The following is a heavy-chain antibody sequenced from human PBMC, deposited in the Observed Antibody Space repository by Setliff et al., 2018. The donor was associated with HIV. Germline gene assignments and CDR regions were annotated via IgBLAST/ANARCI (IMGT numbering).Heavy chain of an antibody. Sequence: LRLSCAASGFTFSDHYMSWIRQAPGKGLEWVSYISGGSTSHMNYADSVKGRFTISRDNAKNSLCLQMNSLRAEDTAVYYCARYKWNNWIFGWFDPWGQGTQVTVSS. J-gene: IGHJ5*02. CDR3: ARYKWNNWIFGWFDP. CDR1: GFTFSDHY. D-gene: IGHD1-20*01. CDR2: ISGGSTSHM. V-gene: IGHV3-11*06.